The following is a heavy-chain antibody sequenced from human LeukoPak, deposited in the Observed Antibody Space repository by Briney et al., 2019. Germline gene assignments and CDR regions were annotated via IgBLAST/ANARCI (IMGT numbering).Heavy chain of an antibody. CDR1: GFTFSSYA. V-gene: IGHV3-23*01. CDR2: ISNNGGST. Sequence: GGSLRLSCAASGFTFSSYAMSWVRQAPGKGLEWVSAISNNGGSTSYADSVKGRFTMSRDNSKNTLYLQMNSLRAEDTAVYYCAKGDIVVVPAANQRGNAFDIWGQGTMVTVSS. D-gene: IGHD2-2*01. CDR3: AKGDIVVVPAANQRGNAFDI. J-gene: IGHJ3*02.